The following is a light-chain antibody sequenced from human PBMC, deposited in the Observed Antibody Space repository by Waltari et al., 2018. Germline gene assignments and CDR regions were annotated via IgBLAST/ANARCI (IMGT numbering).Light chain of an antibody. Sequence: QSALTQPASVSGSPGQSITISCTGTSSDVGGYNYVSWYQQHPGKAPKLMIYDVSKRPPGGSTRFSGSKSGNTASLTISGLQAEDEADYYCSSYTSSSTVVFGGGTKLTVL. CDR2: DVS. CDR3: SSYTSSSTVV. J-gene: IGLJ2*01. V-gene: IGLV2-14*01. CDR1: SSDVGGYNY.